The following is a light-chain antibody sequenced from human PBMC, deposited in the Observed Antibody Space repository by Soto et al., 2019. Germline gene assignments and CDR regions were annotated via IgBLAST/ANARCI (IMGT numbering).Light chain of an antibody. J-gene: IGKJ5*01. CDR2: DAS. Sequence: EIVLTQSPATLSLSPGERATLSCRASQSVSRYLAWYQQKPGQAPRLLIYDASNRATGIPGRFSGSGSGTDFTLTISSLEPEDFAVYYCQQRSNWPITFGQGTRLEIK. CDR3: QQRSNWPIT. CDR1: QSVSRY. V-gene: IGKV3-11*01.